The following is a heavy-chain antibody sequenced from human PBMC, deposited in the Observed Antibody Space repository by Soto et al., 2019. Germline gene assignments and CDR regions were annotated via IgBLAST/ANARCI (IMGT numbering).Heavy chain of an antibody. Sequence: QVQLVESGGGLVKPGGSLRLSCAASGFTFSDYYMSWIRQAPGKGLEWVSYISSSGSTIYYADSVKGRFTISRDNAKNALYLQMNSLRAEDTAVYYCARDTGPLRYQLTNYYYGMDVWGQGTTVTVSS. V-gene: IGHV3-11*01. J-gene: IGHJ6*02. CDR3: ARDTGPLRYQLTNYYYGMDV. CDR1: GFTFSDYY. D-gene: IGHD2-2*01. CDR2: ISSSGSTI.